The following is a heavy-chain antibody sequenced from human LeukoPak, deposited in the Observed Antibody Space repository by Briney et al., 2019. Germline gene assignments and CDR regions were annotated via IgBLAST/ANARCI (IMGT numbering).Heavy chain of an antibody. Sequence: PGGSLRLSCAASGFTFSSYAMHWVRQAPGKGLEWVAVISYDGSNKYYADSVKGRFTISRGNSKNTLYLQMNSLRAEDTAVYYCARDDCSGGSCYLVRGMDVWGQGTTVTVS. V-gene: IGHV3-30-3*01. CDR2: ISYDGSNK. CDR1: GFTFSSYA. D-gene: IGHD2-15*01. CDR3: ARDDCSGGSCYLVRGMDV. J-gene: IGHJ6*02.